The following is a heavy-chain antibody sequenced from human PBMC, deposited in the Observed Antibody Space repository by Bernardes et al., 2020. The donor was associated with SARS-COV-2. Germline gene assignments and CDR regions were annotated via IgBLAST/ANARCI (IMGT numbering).Heavy chain of an antibody. D-gene: IGHD2-2*01. CDR1: GYTLTALS. CDR3: AISGPIVVVPAARDYYYYYGMDV. CDR2: FDPEDGET. J-gene: IGHJ6*02. Sequence: ASVKVSCKVSGYTLTALSMHWVRQAPGKGLEWMGGFDPEDGETIYAQKFQGRVTMTEDTSTDTAYMELSSLRSEDTAVYYCAISGPIVVVPAARDYYYYYGMDVWGQGTTVTVSS. V-gene: IGHV1-24*01.